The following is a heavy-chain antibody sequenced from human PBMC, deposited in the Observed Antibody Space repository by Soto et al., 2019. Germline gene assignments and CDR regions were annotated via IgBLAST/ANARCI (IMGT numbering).Heavy chain of an antibody. CDR1: GGSFSGYY. CDR2: INHSGST. CDR3: ARAPRYSIFGVVIILYYYYGMDV. D-gene: IGHD3-3*01. V-gene: IGHV4-34*01. Sequence: PSETLSLTCAVYGGSFSGYYWSWIRQPPGKGLEWIGEINHSGSTNYNPSLKSRVTISVDTSKNQFSLKLSSVTAADTAVYYCARAPRYSIFGVVIILYYYYGMDVWGQGTTVTVSS. J-gene: IGHJ6*02.